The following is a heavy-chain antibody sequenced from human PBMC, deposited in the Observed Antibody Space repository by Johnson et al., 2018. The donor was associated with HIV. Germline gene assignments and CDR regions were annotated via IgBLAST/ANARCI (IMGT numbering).Heavy chain of an antibody. Sequence: VQLVESGGGLVQPGGSLRLSCAASGFTFSSYWMSWVRQAPGKGLEWVANIKQDGSEKYYVDSVKGRFTISRENAKNSLYLQMNSLRAEDTAVYYCARDYSNPPHAFDIWGQGTMVTVSS. V-gene: IGHV3-7*04. J-gene: IGHJ3*02. CDR3: ARDYSNPPHAFDI. CDR1: GFTFSSYW. CDR2: IKQDGSEK. D-gene: IGHD4-11*01.